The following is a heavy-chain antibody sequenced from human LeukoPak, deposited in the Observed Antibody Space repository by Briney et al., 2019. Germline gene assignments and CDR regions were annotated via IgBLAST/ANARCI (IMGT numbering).Heavy chain of an antibody. V-gene: IGHV3-23*01. D-gene: IGHD4-17*01. Sequence: GGSLRLSCAASGFTFSSYAMSWVRQAPGKGLEWVSAISGSGGSTYYADSVKGRFTISRDNSKNTLYLQMNSLRAEDTAVYYCAKGPLLTRGDYGYYYGMDVWGQGTTVTVSS. CDR3: AKGPLLTRGDYGYYYGMDV. CDR1: GFTFSSYA. J-gene: IGHJ6*02. CDR2: ISGSGGST.